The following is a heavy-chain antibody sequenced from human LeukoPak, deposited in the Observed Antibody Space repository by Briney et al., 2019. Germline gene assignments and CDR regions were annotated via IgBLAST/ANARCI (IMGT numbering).Heavy chain of an antibody. D-gene: IGHD3-16*02. Sequence: SVKVSCKASGGTFSNYVFNWVRQAPGQGLEWVGRIIPVLGIENYAQKFQGRVTISADQSTSTAYMDLSSLRSEDTAVYYCARGSRKITFGGVIWDFFDYWGQGSLVTVSS. V-gene: IGHV1-69*04. CDR3: ARGSRKITFGGVIWDFFDY. J-gene: IGHJ4*02. CDR1: GGTFSNYV. CDR2: IIPVLGIE.